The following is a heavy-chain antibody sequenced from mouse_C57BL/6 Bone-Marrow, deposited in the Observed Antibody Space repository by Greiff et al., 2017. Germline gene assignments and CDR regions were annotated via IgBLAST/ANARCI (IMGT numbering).Heavy chain of an antibody. Sequence: VQLQQSGAELVRPGASVKLSCKASGYTFTDYYINWVKQRPGQGLEWIARIYPGSGNTYYNEKFKGKATLTAEKSSSTAYMQLSSLTSEDSAVYFCARSGARGAWFAYWGQGTLVTVSA. CDR2: IYPGSGNT. CDR1: GYTFTDYY. D-gene: IGHD3-1*01. J-gene: IGHJ3*01. CDR3: ARSGARGAWFAY. V-gene: IGHV1-76*01.